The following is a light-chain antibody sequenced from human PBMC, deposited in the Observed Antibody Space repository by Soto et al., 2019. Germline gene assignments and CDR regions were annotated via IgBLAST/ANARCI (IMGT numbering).Light chain of an antibody. CDR1: QSVSSN. V-gene: IGKV3-15*01. CDR3: QHYNNWPPWT. CDR2: RAS. Sequence: EIVMTRSPATLSVSPGERATLSCRASQSVSSNLAWYQQKPGQPPRLLIYRASTRATGIPARFSGSGSGTEFTLTISSLQSEDFAVYYCQHYNNWPPWTFGQGTKVEIK. J-gene: IGKJ1*01.